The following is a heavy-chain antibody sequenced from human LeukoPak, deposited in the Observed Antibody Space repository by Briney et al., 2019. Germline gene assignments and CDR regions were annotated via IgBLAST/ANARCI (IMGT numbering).Heavy chain of an antibody. Sequence: GGCLRLSCAASGFTFSDDYMSWIRQAPGKGLEWVSYISSSGSSIYYGDSVKGRFTISRDNAKNSLYLQMNSLRADDTAMYYCARLKYTSSWHYFFDDWGQGTLVTVSP. D-gene: IGHD6-13*01. CDR3: ARLKYTSSWHYFFDD. CDR1: GFTFSDDY. CDR2: ISSSGSSI. V-gene: IGHV3-11*04. J-gene: IGHJ4*02.